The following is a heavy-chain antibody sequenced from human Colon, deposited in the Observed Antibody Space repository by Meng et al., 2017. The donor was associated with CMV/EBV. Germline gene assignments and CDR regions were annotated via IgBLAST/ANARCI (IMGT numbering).Heavy chain of an antibody. D-gene: IGHD1-26*01. CDR2: ISASGYIT. CDR3: AKSPTRSYYFDY. Sequence: CAVSGFRIPGYALVWVRQAPGKGLEWVSVISASGYITFYAESVKGRFTIGRDTSKNTVYLQLYSLRAEDTAVYYCAKSPTRSYYFDYWGQGSLVTVSS. J-gene: IGHJ4*02. CDR1: GFRIPGYA. V-gene: IGHV3-23*01.